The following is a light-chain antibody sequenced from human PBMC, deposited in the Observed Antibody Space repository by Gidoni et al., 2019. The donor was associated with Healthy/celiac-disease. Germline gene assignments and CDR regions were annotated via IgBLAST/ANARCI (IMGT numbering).Light chain of an antibody. CDR2: AAS. J-gene: IGKJ1*01. V-gene: IGKV1-12*01. Sequence: DVEMTQSPSSLSAAVGDRVTITCRASPGISSWLAWYQQKPGKAPKLLIYAASRLQSGVPSRFSGSGSGTGFTLTISSLQPEDFATYYCQQANSFPRTFGQXTKVEIK. CDR3: QQANSFPRT. CDR1: PGISSW.